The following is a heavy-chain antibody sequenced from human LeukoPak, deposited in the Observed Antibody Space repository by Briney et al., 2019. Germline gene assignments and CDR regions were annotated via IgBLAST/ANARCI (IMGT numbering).Heavy chain of an antibody. D-gene: IGHD2-15*01. CDR1: GFTLSSYW. CDR3: ARGGLYCSGGSCSLWFDP. CDR2: INHSGST. V-gene: IGHV4-34*01. Sequence: GSLRLSCAASGFTLSSYWMSWIRQPPGKGLEWIGEINHSGSTNYNPSLKSRVTISVDTSKNQFSLNLSSVTAADTAVYYCARGGLYCSGGSCSLWFDPWGQGTLVTVSS. J-gene: IGHJ5*02.